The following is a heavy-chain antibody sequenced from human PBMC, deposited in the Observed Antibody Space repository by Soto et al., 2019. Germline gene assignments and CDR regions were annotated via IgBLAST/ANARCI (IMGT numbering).Heavy chain of an antibody. V-gene: IGHV6-1*01. Sequence: SQTLSLTCAISGDSVSSNSAGWNWVRQTPSRGLEWLGRTYYKSRWFNNYAVSVKSRITINPDTSQNQSSLHLDSVTPEDTAVYFCARGSWDDVSGHYYMDVWGKGTTVTVSS. CDR2: TYYKSRWFN. CDR3: ARGSWDDVSGHYYMDV. D-gene: IGHD5-12*01. J-gene: IGHJ6*03. CDR1: GDSVSSNSAG.